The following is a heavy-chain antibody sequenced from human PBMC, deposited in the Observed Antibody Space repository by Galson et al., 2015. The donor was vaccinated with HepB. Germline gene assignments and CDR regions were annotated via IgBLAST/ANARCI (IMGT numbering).Heavy chain of an antibody. Sequence: LRLSCAASGFAFSRYSMHWVRQAPGEGLEWVALISHDGGNKYYADSFRGRVTISRDNVNNTVYLQMNSLRAEDTAVYYCAKYFILIGFDIWGQGSLVIVSS. CDR2: ISHDGGNK. V-gene: IGHV3-30-3*02. D-gene: IGHD3-9*01. J-gene: IGHJ3*02. CDR1: GFAFSRYS. CDR3: AKYFILIGFDI.